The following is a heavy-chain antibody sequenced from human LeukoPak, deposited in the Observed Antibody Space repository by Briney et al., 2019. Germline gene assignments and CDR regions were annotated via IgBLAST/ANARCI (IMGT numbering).Heavy chain of an antibody. CDR1: GGSISSSGYY. V-gene: IGHV4-39*01. J-gene: IGHJ5*02. CDR3: AGYGYVYWFDP. D-gene: IGHD3-16*01. CDR2: IYYSGST. Sequence: SESLSLTCKISGGSISSSGYYWGWIRLPPGKGLEWIGNIYYSGSTYHNPSLKSRVTISVDTSKNQFSLKLSSVTAADTAVYYCAGYGYVYWFDPWGQGTLVTVSS.